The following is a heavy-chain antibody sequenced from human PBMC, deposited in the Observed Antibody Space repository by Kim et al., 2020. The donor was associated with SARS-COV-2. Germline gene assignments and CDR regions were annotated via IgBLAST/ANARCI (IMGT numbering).Heavy chain of an antibody. CDR2: ISGSGGST. CDR3: AKDLATSPFSWYCSSTSCWRTDAFDI. D-gene: IGHD2-2*01. V-gene: IGHV3-23*01. CDR1: GFTFSSYA. Sequence: GGSLRLSCAASGFTFSSYAMSWVRQAPGKGLEWVSAISGSGGSTYYADSVKGRFTISRDNSKNTLYLQMNSLRAEDTAVYYCAKDLATSPFSWYCSSTSCWRTDAFDIWGQGTMVTVSS. J-gene: IGHJ3*02.